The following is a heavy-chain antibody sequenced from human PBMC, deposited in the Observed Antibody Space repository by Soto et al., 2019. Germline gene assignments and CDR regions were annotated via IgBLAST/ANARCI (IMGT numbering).Heavy chain of an antibody. V-gene: IGHV3-64D*06. D-gene: IGHD4-17*01. J-gene: IGHJ5*02. CDR2: ISSNGDST. Sequence: XGSLRFSCSASGFTFSMFSMHGVRQAPGKGLEYVSGISSNGDSTYYADPVKGRFTISRDNSKNTLYLQMSSLRAVDTAVYYCVHPRSTVQIPPTWGQGTLVTVSS. CDR1: GFTFSMFS. CDR3: VHPRSTVQIPPT.